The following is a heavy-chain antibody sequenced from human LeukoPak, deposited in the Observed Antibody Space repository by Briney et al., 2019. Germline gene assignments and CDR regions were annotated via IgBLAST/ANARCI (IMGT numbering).Heavy chain of an antibody. CDR1: GGSMISYF. V-gene: IGHV4-4*07. CDR3: AREGVRQGHAWHYDV. D-gene: IGHD3-10*01. Sequence: PSETLSLTCTVSGGSMISYFWAWIRQPAGEGLEWIGRIYTSGSTDYNPSLKSRVTMSVDTSKNQFSLKLPSVTGADTAVYYCAREGVRQGHAWHYDVWGRGTLVTVSS. CDR2: IYTSGST. J-gene: IGHJ2*01.